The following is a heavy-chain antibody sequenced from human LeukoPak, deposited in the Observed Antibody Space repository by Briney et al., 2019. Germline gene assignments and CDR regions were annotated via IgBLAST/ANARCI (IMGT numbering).Heavy chain of an antibody. V-gene: IGHV3-23*01. Sequence: PGGSLRLSCAASGYTFSTYAMSGVRQAPGKGLEWVSAISSSGGSTYYADSVKGRFTISRDNSKNTLYLQMNSLSAEDTAVYYCAKCRASGAVNFDYWGRGTLVTVSS. J-gene: IGHJ4*02. CDR3: AKCRASGAVNFDY. CDR2: ISSSGGST. D-gene: IGHD1-26*01. CDR1: GYTFSTYA.